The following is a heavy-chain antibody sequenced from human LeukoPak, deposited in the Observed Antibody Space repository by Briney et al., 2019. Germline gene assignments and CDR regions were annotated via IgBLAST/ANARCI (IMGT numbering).Heavy chain of an antibody. J-gene: IGHJ6*03. D-gene: IGHD6-13*01. CDR2: ISSSGSTI. V-gene: IGHV3-11*01. CDR1: GFTFSDYY. CDR3: ARSIAAAGYLHYYYYYMDV. Sequence: IPGGSLRLSCAASGFTFSDYYMSWIRQAPGKGLEWVSYISSSGSTIYYADSVKGRFTISRDNAKNSLYLQMNGLRAEDTAVYYCARSIAAAGYLHYYYYYMDVWGKGTTVTVSS.